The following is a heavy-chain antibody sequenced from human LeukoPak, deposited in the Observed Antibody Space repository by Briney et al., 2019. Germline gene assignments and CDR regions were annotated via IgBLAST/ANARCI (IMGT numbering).Heavy chain of an antibody. Sequence: SVKVSCKASGGTFSSYTISWVRQAPGQGLEWMGRIIPILGIANYAQKFQGRVTITADKSTSTAYMELSSLRSEDTAVYDCARGRDGYRGKSRDRDAFDIGGQGTMATLSS. V-gene: IGHV1-69*02. CDR3: ARGRDGYRGKSRDRDAFDI. CDR2: IIPILGIA. D-gene: IGHD5-12*01. CDR1: GGTFSSYT. J-gene: IGHJ3*02.